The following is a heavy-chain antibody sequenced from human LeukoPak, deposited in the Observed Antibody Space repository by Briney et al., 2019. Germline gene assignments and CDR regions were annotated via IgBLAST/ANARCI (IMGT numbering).Heavy chain of an antibody. CDR1: GFTFDDYA. CDR2: ISWNSGSI. Sequence: PGGSLRLSCAASGFTFDDYAMHWVRQAPGKGLEWVSGISWNSGSIGYADSVKGRFTISRDNAKNSLYLQMNGLRAEDTALYYCAKSKASGTYSQSFDYWGQGTLVTVSS. D-gene: IGHD1-26*01. V-gene: IGHV3-9*01. CDR3: AKSKASGTYSQSFDY. J-gene: IGHJ4*02.